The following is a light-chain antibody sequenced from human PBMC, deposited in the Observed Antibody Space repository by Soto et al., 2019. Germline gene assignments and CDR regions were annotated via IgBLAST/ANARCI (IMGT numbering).Light chain of an antibody. CDR3: ASYTSSSTSVI. CDR1: SSDVGAYNF. Sequence: QSALTQPASVSGSPGQSITISCTGTSSDVGAYNFVSWYQHHPGRAPKLIIYEVTIRPSGVSNRFSGSKSGNTASLTISGLQAEDEADYYCASYTSSSTSVIFGRGTKVTVL. CDR2: EVT. J-gene: IGLJ2*01. V-gene: IGLV2-14*01.